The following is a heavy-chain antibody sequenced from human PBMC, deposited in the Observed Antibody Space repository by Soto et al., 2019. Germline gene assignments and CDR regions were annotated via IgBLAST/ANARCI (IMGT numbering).Heavy chain of an antibody. J-gene: IGHJ5*02. Sequence: SETLSLTCAVSGGSISSGGYSWSWIRQPPGKGLEWIGYIYHSGSTYYNPSLKSRVTISVDRSKNQFSLKLSSVTAADTAVYYCAIAYSSIPTLGFDPWGQGTLVTVSS. CDR1: GGSISSGGYS. CDR3: AIAYSSIPTLGFDP. D-gene: IGHD6-13*01. CDR2: IYHSGST. V-gene: IGHV4-30-2*01.